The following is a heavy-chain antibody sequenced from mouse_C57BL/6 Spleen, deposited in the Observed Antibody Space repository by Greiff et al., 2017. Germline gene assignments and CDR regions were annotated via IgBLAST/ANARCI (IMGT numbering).Heavy chain of an antibody. J-gene: IGHJ3*01. CDR2: ISSGSSTI. V-gene: IGHV5-17*01. CDR1: GFPFSDYG. Sequence: EVKLMESGGGLVKPGGSLKLSCAASGFPFSDYGMHWVLQAPEKGLEWVAYISSGSSTIYYADTVKGRVTIYRNNAKNTLFLRMTSLRSEDTAMYYSARATAQATFFAYWGQGTLGTVSA. CDR3: ARATAQATFFAY. D-gene: IGHD3-2*02.